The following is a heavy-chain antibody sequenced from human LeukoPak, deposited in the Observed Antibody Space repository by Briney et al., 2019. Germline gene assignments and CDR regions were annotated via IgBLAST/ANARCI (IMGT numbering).Heavy chain of an antibody. CDR2: TRNKVNSYTT. CDR1: GFTFSDHY. V-gene: IGHV3-72*01. Sequence: GGSLRLSCAASGFTFSDHYIDWVRQAPGKGLEWVARTRNKVNSYTTAYAASVTGRFTVSRDDSSNSVYLQMYSLKIEDTAVYSCARSMHGEGRRIIDFDYWGQGSLLTVSS. CDR3: ARSMHGEGRRIIDFDY. D-gene: IGHD2-21*01. J-gene: IGHJ4*02.